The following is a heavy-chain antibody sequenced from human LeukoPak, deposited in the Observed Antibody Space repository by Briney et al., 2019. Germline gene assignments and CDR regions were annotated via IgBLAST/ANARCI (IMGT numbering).Heavy chain of an antibody. J-gene: IGHJ4*02. D-gene: IGHD7-27*01. CDR3: AKDGNWARFED. Sequence: GGSLRLSCVASEFTFRSYDMHWVRQAPGKGLEWVSGITSRSTTYYADSVKGRFTISRDNSKNMVWLQINSPTAEDTATYYCAKDGNWARFEDWGQGTLVTVSS. CDR2: ITSRSTT. V-gene: IGHV3-23*01. CDR1: EFTFRSYD.